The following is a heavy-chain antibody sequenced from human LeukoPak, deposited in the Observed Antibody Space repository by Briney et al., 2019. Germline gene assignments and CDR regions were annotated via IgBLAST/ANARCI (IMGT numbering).Heavy chain of an antibody. CDR3: ARVVRGVVTSNWFDP. CDR2: VASSGTS. CDR1: GDSLNTYY. Sequence: SETLSLTCTVSGDSLNTYYWTWIRQTPGKELEWIGLVASSGTSNYNPSLKSRVSTSIDTSKNQFSLALTSVTPADTAVYYCARVVRGVVTSNWFDPWGQGTLVSASS. J-gene: IGHJ5*02. D-gene: IGHD2-21*02. V-gene: IGHV4-59*01.